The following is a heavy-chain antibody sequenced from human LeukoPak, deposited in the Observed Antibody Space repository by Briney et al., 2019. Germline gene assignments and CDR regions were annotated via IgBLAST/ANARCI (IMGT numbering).Heavy chain of an antibody. J-gene: IGHJ3*02. CDR3: ARGLRGSYSAFDI. CDR2: ISSSSSYI. V-gene: IGHV3-21*01. Sequence: PGGSLRLSCAASGFTFSSYSMNWVRQAPGKGLEWVSSISSSSSYIYYADSVKGRFTISRDNAKNSLYLQMNSLRAEDTAAYYCARGLRGSYSAFDIWGQGTMVTVSS. CDR1: GFTFSSYS. D-gene: IGHD1-26*01.